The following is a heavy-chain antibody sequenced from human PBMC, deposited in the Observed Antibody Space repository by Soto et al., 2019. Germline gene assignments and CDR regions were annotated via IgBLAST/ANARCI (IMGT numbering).Heavy chain of an antibody. CDR2: IIPIFGTA. CDR3: ASGIAVAGRYYYYYGMDV. Sequence: QVQLVQSGAEVKKPGSSVKVSCKASGGTFSSYAISWVRQAPGQGLEWMGGIIPIFGTANYAQKFQRRVTITADESTSTAYMEQSSLRAEDTAVYYCASGIAVAGRYYYYYGMDVWGQGTTVTVS. V-gene: IGHV1-69*12. J-gene: IGHJ6*02. D-gene: IGHD6-19*01. CDR1: GGTFSSYA.